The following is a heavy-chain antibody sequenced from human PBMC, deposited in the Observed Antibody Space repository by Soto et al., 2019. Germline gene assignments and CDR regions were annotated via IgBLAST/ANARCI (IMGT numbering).Heavy chain of an antibody. CDR3: ARLCSGGSCYRSWANWFDP. J-gene: IGHJ5*02. D-gene: IGHD2-15*01. CDR1: GGSFSGYY. CDR2: INHSGST. Sequence: QVQLQQWGAGLLKPSETLSLTCAVYGGSFSGYYWSWIRQPPGKGLEWIGEINHSGSTNYNPSLKSRVTISVDTYKNQFSLKLSSVTAADTAVYYCARLCSGGSCYRSWANWFDPWGQGTLVTVSS. V-gene: IGHV4-34*01.